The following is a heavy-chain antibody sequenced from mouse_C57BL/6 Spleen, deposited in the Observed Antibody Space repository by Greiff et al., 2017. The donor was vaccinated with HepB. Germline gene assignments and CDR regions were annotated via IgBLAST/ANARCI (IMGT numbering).Heavy chain of an antibody. D-gene: IGHD2-4*01. J-gene: IGHJ3*01. CDR3: ASYYDYDRGFAY. V-gene: IGHV1-64*01. Sequence: VQLQQPGAELVKPGASVKLSCKASGYTFTSYWMHWVKQRPGQGLEWIGMIHPNSGSTNYNEKFKSKATLTVDKSSSTAYMQLSSLTSEDSAVYYCASYYDYDRGFAYWGQGTLVTVSA. CDR2: IHPNSGST. CDR1: GYTFTSYW.